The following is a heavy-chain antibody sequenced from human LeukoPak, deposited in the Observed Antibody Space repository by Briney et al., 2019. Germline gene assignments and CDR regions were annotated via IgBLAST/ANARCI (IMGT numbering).Heavy chain of an antibody. J-gene: IGHJ4*02. CDR1: GYTFTGYY. CDR3: ARDRGDYGDSRTFDY. Sequence: ASVKVSCKASGYTFTGYYMHWVRQAPGQGLEWMGWINPNSGGTNYAQKFQGRVTMTRDTSISTAYMELSRLRSDDTAVYYCARDRGDYGDSRTFDYWGQGTLATVSS. D-gene: IGHD4-17*01. CDR2: INPNSGGT. V-gene: IGHV1-2*02.